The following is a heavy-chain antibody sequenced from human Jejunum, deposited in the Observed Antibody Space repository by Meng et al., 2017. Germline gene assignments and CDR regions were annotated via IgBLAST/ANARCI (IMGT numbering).Heavy chain of an antibody. CDR3: ARGDIFRGPHV. CDR2: IYFNGNA. Sequence: QVQLQESGPRLLKPSQTLSLTCSVSGASINGGDYSWSWIRLSPGTGLEWIGYIYFNGNAYYNPSLKSRLTLSVDTSENQFSLKLSSVTAADTAIYYCARGDIFRGPHVWGQGTTVTVSS. CDR1: GASINGGDYS. J-gene: IGHJ6*02. V-gene: IGHV4-30-4*01. D-gene: IGHD2-21*01.